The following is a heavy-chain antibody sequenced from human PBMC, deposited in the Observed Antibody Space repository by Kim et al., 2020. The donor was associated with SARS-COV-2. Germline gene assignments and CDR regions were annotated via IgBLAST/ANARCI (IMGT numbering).Heavy chain of an antibody. Sequence: DSLKSRVPLSRDTAKNTLYLQLNCLTDEYTAVYYCARVTGYCGGDCYFDSWGQGTLVAVSS. J-gene: IGHJ4*02. CDR3: ARVTGYCGGDCYFDS. D-gene: IGHD2-21*02. V-gene: IGHV3-74*01.